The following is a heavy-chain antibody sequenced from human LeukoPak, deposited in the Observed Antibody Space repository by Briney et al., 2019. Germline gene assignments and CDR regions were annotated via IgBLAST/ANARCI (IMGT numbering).Heavy chain of an antibody. CDR2: IKQDGSQK. V-gene: IGHV3-7*01. J-gene: IGHJ4*02. CDR3: ASAVGCRSTSCYGGDDY. D-gene: IGHD2-2*01. Sequence: GGSLRLSCAASGCTFSGYWMSWIRQAPGKGLEWVANIKQDGSQKYYVDSVKGRFTISRDNAKNSLYLQMNSLRAEDTAVYYCASAVGCRSTSCYGGDDYWGQGTLVTVSS. CDR1: GCTFSGYW.